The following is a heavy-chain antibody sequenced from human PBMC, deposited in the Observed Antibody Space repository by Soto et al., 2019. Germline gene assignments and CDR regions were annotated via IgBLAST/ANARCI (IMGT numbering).Heavy chain of an antibody. J-gene: IGHJ4*02. V-gene: IGHV4-59*01. CDR3: ASLRGNYVDH. CDR1: GGSISSNY. Sequence: QVQLQESGPGLVKPSETLSLTCTVSGGSISSNYWSWIRQPPGKGLEWIGNIYYTGSTNYNPSLKSRVTMSVDTSNNQFSLKSNSVAAADTAVYYCASLRGNYVDHWGQGTLVTVSS. CDR2: IYYTGST. D-gene: IGHD3-16*01.